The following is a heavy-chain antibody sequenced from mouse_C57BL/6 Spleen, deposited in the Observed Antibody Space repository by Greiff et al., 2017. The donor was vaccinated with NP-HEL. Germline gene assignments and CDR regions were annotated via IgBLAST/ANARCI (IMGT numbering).Heavy chain of an antibody. Sequence: VQLQQSGAELARPGASVKLSCKASGYTFTSYGISWVKQRTGQGLEWIGEIYPRSGNTYYNEKFKGKATLTADKSSSKAYMELRSLTSEDSAVYFCAGVYDGYYSFACWGQGTLVTVSA. D-gene: IGHD2-3*01. CDR3: AGVYDGYYSFAC. CDR1: GYTFTSYG. V-gene: IGHV1-81*01. J-gene: IGHJ3*01. CDR2: IYPRSGNT.